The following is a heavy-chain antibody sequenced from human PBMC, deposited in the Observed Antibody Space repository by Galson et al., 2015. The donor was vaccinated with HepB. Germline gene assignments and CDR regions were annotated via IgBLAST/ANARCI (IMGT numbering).Heavy chain of an antibody. Sequence: SLRLSCAASGFTFSSYAMHWVRQAPGKGLEWVAVISYDGSNKYYADSVKGRFTISRDNSKNTLYLQMNCLRAEDTAVYYCARQNRQGGFKWKQQLVSGGGMDVWGQGTTVTVSS. V-gene: IGHV3-30-3*01. CDR2: ISYDGSNK. CDR3: ARQNRQGGFKWKQQLVSGGGMDV. CDR1: GFTFSSYA. D-gene: IGHD6-13*01. J-gene: IGHJ6*02.